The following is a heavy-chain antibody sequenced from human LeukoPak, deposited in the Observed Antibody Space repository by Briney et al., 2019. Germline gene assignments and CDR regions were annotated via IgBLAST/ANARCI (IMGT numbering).Heavy chain of an antibody. J-gene: IGHJ4*02. CDR2: IYHSGST. D-gene: IGHD5-18*01. Sequence: TSETLSLTCAVSGGSISSGGYSWSWIRQPPGKGLEWIGYIYHSGSTYYNPSLKSRVTISVDRSKNQFSLKLSSVTAADTAVYYCARGGYSYGWVYWGQGTLVTVSS. CDR3: ARGGYSYGWVY. CDR1: GGSISSGGYS. V-gene: IGHV4-30-2*01.